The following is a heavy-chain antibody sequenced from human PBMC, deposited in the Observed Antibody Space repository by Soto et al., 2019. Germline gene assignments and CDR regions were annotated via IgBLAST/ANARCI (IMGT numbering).Heavy chain of an antibody. Sequence: SETLSLTCTVSGGSISSYYWSWIRQPPGKGLEWIGYIYYSGSTNYNPSLKSRVTISVDTSKNQFSLKLSSVTAADTAVYYCARSGYYYGSGSYLNWFDPWGQGTLVTV. CDR2: IYYSGST. CDR3: ARSGYYYGSGSYLNWFDP. D-gene: IGHD3-10*01. V-gene: IGHV4-59*01. CDR1: GGSISSYY. J-gene: IGHJ5*02.